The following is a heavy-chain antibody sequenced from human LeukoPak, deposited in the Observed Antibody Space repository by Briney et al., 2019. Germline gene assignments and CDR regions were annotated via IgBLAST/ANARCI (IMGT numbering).Heavy chain of an antibody. CDR1: GFTFSSYW. V-gene: IGHV3-74*01. CDR3: ARIGASVGAIDY. J-gene: IGHJ4*02. D-gene: IGHD1-26*01. CDR2: INSDGITT. Sequence: GGSLRLSCAASGFTFSSYWMHWVRHAPGKGLVWVSRINSDGITTSYADSVKGRFTISRDNTKNTLYLQMNSLRAEDTAVYYCARIGASVGAIDYWGQGTLVTVSS.